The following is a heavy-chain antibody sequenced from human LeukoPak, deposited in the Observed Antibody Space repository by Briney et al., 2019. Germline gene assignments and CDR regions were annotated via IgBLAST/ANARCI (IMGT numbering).Heavy chain of an antibody. CDR2: IRSKAYGGTT. CDR3: TRSYGGNSGLFDY. Sequence: GGSLRLSCTASGFTFGDYAMSWVRQAPGKGLEWVGFIRSKAYGGTTEYAASVKGRFTISRDDSKSIAYLQMNSLRTEDTAVYYCTRSYGGNSGLFDYWGQGTLVTVSS. V-gene: IGHV3-49*04. J-gene: IGHJ4*02. D-gene: IGHD4-23*01. CDR1: GFTFGDYA.